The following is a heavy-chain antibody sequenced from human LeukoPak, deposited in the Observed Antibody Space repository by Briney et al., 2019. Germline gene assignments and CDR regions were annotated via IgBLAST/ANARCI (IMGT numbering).Heavy chain of an antibody. V-gene: IGHV3-23*01. Sequence: GGSLRLSCAASGFTFSSYSINWVRQAPGKGLEWVSAISGSGGSTYYADSVKGRFTISRDNSKNTLYLQMNSLRAEDTAVYYCARHPYSSSSEDYFDYWGQGTLVTVSS. CDR1: GFTFSSYS. CDR3: ARHPYSSSSEDYFDY. CDR2: ISGSGGST. J-gene: IGHJ4*02. D-gene: IGHD6-13*01.